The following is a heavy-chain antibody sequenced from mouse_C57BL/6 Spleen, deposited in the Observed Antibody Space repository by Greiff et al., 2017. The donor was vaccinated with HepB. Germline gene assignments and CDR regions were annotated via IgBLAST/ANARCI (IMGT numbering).Heavy chain of an antibody. D-gene: IGHD2-2*01. CDR2: INPSSGYT. J-gene: IGHJ3*01. Sequence: QVQLKESGAELARPGASVKMSCKASGYTFTSYTMHWVKQRPGQGLEWIGYINPSSGYTKYNQKFKDKATLTADKSSSTAYMQLSSLTSEDSAVYYCARGGSTMVTADAYWGQGTLVTVSA. CDR3: ARGGSTMVTADAY. CDR1: GYTFTSYT. V-gene: IGHV1-4*01.